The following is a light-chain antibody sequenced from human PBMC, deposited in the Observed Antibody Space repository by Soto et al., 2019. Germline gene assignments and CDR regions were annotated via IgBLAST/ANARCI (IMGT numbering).Light chain of an antibody. Sequence: DIQMTQSPSSLSASVGDRVTFTCRASQGILDYVAWFQQKPGKAPRLLIFAASTLHSGVPSRFSGSGAGTDFTLTISSLQPEDAATYYCQKYNTAPQTFGQGTTVEIK. V-gene: IGKV1-27*01. CDR2: AAS. CDR1: QGILDY. J-gene: IGKJ1*01. CDR3: QKYNTAPQT.